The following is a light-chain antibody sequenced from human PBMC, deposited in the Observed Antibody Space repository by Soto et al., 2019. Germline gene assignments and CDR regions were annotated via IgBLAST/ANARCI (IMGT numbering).Light chain of an antibody. Sequence: DIVMTQSPDSQAVSLGERATINCNSSQTVLHNSNIKNFLAWYQQKSGQPPKLLIYWASIRESGVPDRFSGSGSGTDFTLTISSLQAEDVAVYYCQQYYNPPLTFGGGTKVEIK. CDR3: QQYYNPPLT. CDR2: WAS. CDR1: QTVLHNSNIKNF. J-gene: IGKJ4*01. V-gene: IGKV4-1*01.